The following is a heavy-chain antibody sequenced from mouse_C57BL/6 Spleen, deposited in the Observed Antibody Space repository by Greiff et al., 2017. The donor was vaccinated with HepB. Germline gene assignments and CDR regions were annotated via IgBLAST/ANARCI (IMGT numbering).Heavy chain of an antibody. D-gene: IGHD2-3*01. CDR3: ARRSYDGYLDY. CDR1: GYTFTSYW. Sequence: VQLQQSGAELVKPGASVKMSCKASGYTFTSYWITWVKQRPGQGLEWIGDIYPGSGSTNYNEKFKSKATLTVDTSSSTAYMQISSLTSEDCAFYYCARRSYDGYLDYWGQGTTLTVSS. CDR2: IYPGSGST. J-gene: IGHJ2*01. V-gene: IGHV1-55*01.